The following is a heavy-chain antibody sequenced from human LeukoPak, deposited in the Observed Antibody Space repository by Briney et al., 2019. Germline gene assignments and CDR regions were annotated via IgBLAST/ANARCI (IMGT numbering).Heavy chain of an antibody. V-gene: IGHV4-34*01. D-gene: IGHD3-22*01. J-gene: IGHJ5*02. CDR1: GGSFSGYY. CDR3: ASPHYYDENSFDP. Sequence: SETLSLTCAVYGGSFSGYYWSWIRQPPGKGLEWIGEINHSGSTNYNPSLKSRVTISVDTSKNQFSLKLSSVTAADTAVYYCASPHYYDENSFDPWGQGTLVTASS. CDR2: INHSGST.